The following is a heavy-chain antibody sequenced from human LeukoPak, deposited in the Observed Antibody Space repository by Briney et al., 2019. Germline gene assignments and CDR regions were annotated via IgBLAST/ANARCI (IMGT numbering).Heavy chain of an antibody. CDR3: ARLADCSSSSCRSFDY. J-gene: IGHJ4*02. CDR1: GYNFTGYY. V-gene: IGHV1-2*02. CDR2: INPNSGFT. D-gene: IGHD2-2*01. Sequence: ASVKVSCKASGYNFTGYYMHWVRQAPGQELEWMGWINPNSGFTNYAQKFQGRVTMTRDTSISTAYMELSRLRSDDTAVYYCARLADCSSSSCRSFDYWGQGTLVTVSA.